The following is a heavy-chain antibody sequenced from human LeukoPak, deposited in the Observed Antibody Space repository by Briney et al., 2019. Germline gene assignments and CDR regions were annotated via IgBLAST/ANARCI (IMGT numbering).Heavy chain of an antibody. V-gene: IGHV1-2*02. J-gene: IGHJ4*02. D-gene: IGHD3-3*01. CDR3: AREYDFWSGYYVPGY. CDR2: INPNSGGT. CDR1: GYTLTGYY. Sequence: ASVKVSCKASGYTLTGYYMHWVRQAPGQGLEWMGWINPNSGGTNYAQKSQGRVTMTRDTSISTAYMELSRLRSDDTAVYYCAREYDFWSGYYVPGYWGQGTLVTVSS.